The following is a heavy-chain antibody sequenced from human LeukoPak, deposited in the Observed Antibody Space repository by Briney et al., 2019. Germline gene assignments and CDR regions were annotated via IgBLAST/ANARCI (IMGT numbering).Heavy chain of an antibody. CDR1: GFTFSNAW. CDR3: PTHITYDFRSGPDLYYYYYYMDV. V-gene: IGHV3-15*01. J-gene: IGHJ6*03. D-gene: IGHD3-3*01. Sequence: GGSLRLSCAASGFTFSNAWMSWLRQAPGKGLEWVGRIKSKTDGGTTDYAAPVKGRFTISRDDSKNTLYLQMNSLKTEDTAVYYCPTHITYDFRSGPDLYYYYYYMDVWGKGPAVTVSS. CDR2: IKSKTDGGTT.